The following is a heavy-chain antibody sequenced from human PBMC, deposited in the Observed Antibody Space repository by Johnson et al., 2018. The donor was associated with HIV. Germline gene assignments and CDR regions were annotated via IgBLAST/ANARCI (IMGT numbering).Heavy chain of an antibody. D-gene: IGHD5-18*01. V-gene: IGHV3-64*01. Sequence: VQLVESGGGVVQPGRSLRLSCAASGFTFSSYAMHWVRQAPGKGLEWIAYISNGGSTYYANSVKGRFTISRDNSKNTLYLQMGSLRAEDMAVYYCSRLPTGYSRDGFDIWGQGTMVTVSS. CDR1: GFTFSSYA. CDR3: SRLPTGYSRDGFDI. CDR2: ISNGGST. J-gene: IGHJ3*02.